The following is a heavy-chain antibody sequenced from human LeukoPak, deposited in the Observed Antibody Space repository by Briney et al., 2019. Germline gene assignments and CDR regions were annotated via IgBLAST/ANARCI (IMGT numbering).Heavy chain of an antibody. CDR1: GGSFSGYY. CDR2: INHSGST. D-gene: IGHD3-22*01. CDR3: ASLDSSDAFDI. Sequence: SETLSLTCAVYGGSFSGYYWSWIRQPPGKGLEWIGEINHSGSTNYNPSLKSRVTISVDTSKNQFSLKLSSVTAADTAVYYCASLDSSDAFDIWGQGTMVTVSS. J-gene: IGHJ3*02. V-gene: IGHV4-34*01.